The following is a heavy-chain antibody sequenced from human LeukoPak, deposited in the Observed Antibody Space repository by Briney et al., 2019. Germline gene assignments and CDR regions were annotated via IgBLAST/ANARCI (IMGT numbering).Heavy chain of an antibody. V-gene: IGHV1-69*05. CDR3: ARMFGYDSSGLEYFDL. Sequence: GASVKVSCKASGGTFSSYAISWVRQAPGQGLEWMGGIIPIFGTANYAQKFQGRVTITTDESTSTAYMELSSLRSEDTAVYYCARMFGYDSSGLEYFDLWGRGTLVTVSS. J-gene: IGHJ2*01. CDR2: IIPIFGTA. D-gene: IGHD3-22*01. CDR1: GGTFSSYA.